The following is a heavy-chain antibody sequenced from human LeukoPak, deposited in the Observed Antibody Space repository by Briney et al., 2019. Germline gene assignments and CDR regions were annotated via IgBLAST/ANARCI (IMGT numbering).Heavy chain of an antibody. CDR2: IYPGDSDT. D-gene: IGHD3-3*01. J-gene: IGHJ6*03. CDR3: ARHLRGMRIFGVEEYYYYMDV. CDR1: GYSFTSYW. V-gene: IGHV5-51*01. Sequence: GESLKISCKGSGYSFTSYWIGWVRQMPGIGLEWMGIIYPGDSDTRYSPSFQGRVTISADKSISTAYLQWSSLKASDTAMYYCARHLRGMRIFGVEEYYYYMDVWGKGTTVTVSS.